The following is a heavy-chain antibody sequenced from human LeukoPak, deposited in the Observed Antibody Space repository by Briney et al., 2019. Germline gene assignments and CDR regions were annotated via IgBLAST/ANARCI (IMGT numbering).Heavy chain of an antibody. J-gene: IGHJ3*02. CDR2: INPNSGGT. CDR3: ARGPPIVVVVAATGPNDAFDI. CDR1: GYTFTGYY. V-gene: IGHV1-2*02. D-gene: IGHD2-15*01. Sequence: ASVKVSCKASGYTFTGYYMHWVRQAPGQGLEWMGWINPNSGGTNYAQKFQGRVTMTRDTSISTAYMELSRLRSDDTAVYYCARGPPIVVVVAATGPNDAFDIWGQGTMVTVSS.